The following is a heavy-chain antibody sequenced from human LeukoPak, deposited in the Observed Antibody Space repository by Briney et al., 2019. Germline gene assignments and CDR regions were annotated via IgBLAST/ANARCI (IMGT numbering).Heavy chain of an antibody. V-gene: IGHV5-51*01. CDR1: GYSFNSYW. CDR2: IYPGDSGT. D-gene: IGHD2-21*01. CDR3: ARRAYCAGVSPNWFDP. J-gene: IGHJ5*02. Sequence: GESLKISCKGSGYSFNSYWIGWVRQMPGKGLEWMGIIYPGDSGTRYSPSFQGQVTFSVDKSISTAYLQWSSLKASDTAMYYCARRAYCAGVSPNWFDPWGQGTLVTVSS.